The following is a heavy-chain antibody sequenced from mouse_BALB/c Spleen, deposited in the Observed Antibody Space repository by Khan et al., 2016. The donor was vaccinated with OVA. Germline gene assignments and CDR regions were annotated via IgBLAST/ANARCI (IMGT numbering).Heavy chain of an antibody. D-gene: IGHD1-1*01. CDR1: GYSFTDYN. V-gene: IGHV1S135*01. Sequence: VQLQQSGPELVKPGASVKVSCKASGYSFTDYNMFWVKQSHGKSLEWIGYIGPYNGGTSYNQKFKGKATLTVDKSSSTAFMHLSSLTSEDSAVFYCARTDYYGSSYYFDYWGQGTTLTVSS. CDR2: IGPYNGGT. CDR3: ARTDYYGSSYYFDY. J-gene: IGHJ2*01.